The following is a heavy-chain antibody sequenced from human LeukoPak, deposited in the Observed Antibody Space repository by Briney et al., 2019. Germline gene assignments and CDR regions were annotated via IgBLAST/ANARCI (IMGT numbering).Heavy chain of an antibody. CDR1: GGSVSSGSYY. CDR2: IFYSGST. J-gene: IGHJ3*02. Sequence: PSETLSLTCTVSGGSVSSGSYYWSWIRQPPGKGLEWIGYIFYSGSTNYNPSIKSRVSISVDTSKNQFSLKLSSVTAADTAVYYCARGLGYDSSGYYYEGRLDAFDIWGQGTMVTVSS. CDR3: ARGLGYDSSGYYYEGRLDAFDI. V-gene: IGHV4-61*01. D-gene: IGHD3-22*01.